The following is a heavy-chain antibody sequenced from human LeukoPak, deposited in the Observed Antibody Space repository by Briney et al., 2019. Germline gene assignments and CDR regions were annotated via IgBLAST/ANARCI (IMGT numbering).Heavy chain of an antibody. Sequence: GGSLRLSCAASGFTLSSYWMTWVRQAPGKGLEWVSAISGSGGSTYYADSVKGRFTISRDNSKNTLYLQMNSLRAEDTAVYYCAKDDLYMGDAFDIWGQGTMVTVSS. J-gene: IGHJ3*02. V-gene: IGHV3-23*01. D-gene: IGHD2-2*02. CDR2: ISGSGGST. CDR3: AKDDLYMGDAFDI. CDR1: GFTLSSYW.